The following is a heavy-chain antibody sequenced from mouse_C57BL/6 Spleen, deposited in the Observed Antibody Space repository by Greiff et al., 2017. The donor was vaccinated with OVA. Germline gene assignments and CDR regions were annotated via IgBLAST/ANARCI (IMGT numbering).Heavy chain of an antibody. Sequence: EVHLVESGGGLVKPGGSLKLSCAASGFTFSDYGMHWVRQAPEKGLEWVAYISSGSSTIYYADTVKGRFTISRDNAKNTLFLQMTSLRSEDTAMYYCARLSPGFAYWGQGTLVTVSA. CDR3: ARLSPGFAY. CDR1: GFTFSDYG. D-gene: IGHD6-2*01. J-gene: IGHJ3*01. V-gene: IGHV5-17*01. CDR2: ISSGSSTI.